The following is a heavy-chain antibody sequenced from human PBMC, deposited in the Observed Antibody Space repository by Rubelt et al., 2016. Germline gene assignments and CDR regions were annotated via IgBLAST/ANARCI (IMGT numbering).Heavy chain of an antibody. CDR1: GFTFSSYA. CDR3: AGDYGGNY. Sequence: EVQLLQSGGGLVQPGGSLKLSCVASGFTFSSYAMTWVRQAPGTGLEWVSGVSGRTGSTYYADSVKGRFTISRHNSKNKPYLEMNSLRTEDTAVDYCAGDYGGNYWGQGTLVTVSS. J-gene: IGHJ4*02. D-gene: IGHD4-17*01. CDR2: VSGRTGST. V-gene: IGHV3-23*01.